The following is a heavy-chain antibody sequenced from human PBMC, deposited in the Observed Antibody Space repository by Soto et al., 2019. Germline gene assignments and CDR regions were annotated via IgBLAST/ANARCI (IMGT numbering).Heavy chain of an antibody. V-gene: IGHV4-39*02. J-gene: IGHJ5*02. D-gene: IGHD3-22*01. Sequence: SETLSLTCTVSGGSISSSDYYWGWIRQPPGRGLEWIGNIYYSGSTYYNPSLKSRVTISVDTSKNHFSLKLSSVTAADTAVYYCARGYDSSGFSHNWFDPWGQGTLVTVSS. CDR2: IYYSGST. CDR3: ARGYDSSGFSHNWFDP. CDR1: GGSISSSDYY.